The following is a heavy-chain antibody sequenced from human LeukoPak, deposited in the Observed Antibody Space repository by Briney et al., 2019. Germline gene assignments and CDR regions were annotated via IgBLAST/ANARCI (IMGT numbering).Heavy chain of an antibody. J-gene: IGHJ6*03. V-gene: IGHV1-69*02. D-gene: IGHD3-22*01. CDR2: IIPILGIA. Sequence: SVKVSCKASGGTFSSYTISWVRQAPGQGLEWMGRIIPILGIANYAQKFQGRVTITADKSTSTAYMELSSLRSEDTAVYYCARVSWYHYDSSGSALLYYYMDVWGKGTTVTVSS. CDR3: ARVSWYHYDSSGSALLYYYMDV. CDR1: GGTFSSYT.